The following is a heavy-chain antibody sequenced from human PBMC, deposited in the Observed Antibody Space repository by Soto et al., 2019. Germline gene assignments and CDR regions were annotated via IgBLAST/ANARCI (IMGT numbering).Heavy chain of an antibody. CDR3: ARERYYGSGSDNWFDP. CDR1: GYTFTSYG. J-gene: IGHJ5*02. CDR2: ISAYNGNT. D-gene: IGHD3-10*01. Sequence: GSSVKVSCTASGYTFTSYGISWVRQAPGQGLEWMGWISAYNGNTNYAQKLQGRVTMTTDTSTSTAYMELRSLRSDDTAVYYCARERYYGSGSDNWFDPWGQGTLVTVSS. V-gene: IGHV1-18*01.